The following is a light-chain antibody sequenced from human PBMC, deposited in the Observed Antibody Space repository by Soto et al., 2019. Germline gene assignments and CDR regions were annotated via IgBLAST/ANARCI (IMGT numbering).Light chain of an antibody. CDR1: SSNIGAGYD. Sequence: QAVVTQPPSVSGAPGQRVTISCTGSSSNIGAGYDVHWYQQLPGTAPKLLIYGNSNRPSGVPDRFSGSKSGTSASLAITGLQAEDEADYYYQSYDSSLSGSDVVFGGGTKVTVL. CDR2: GNS. CDR3: QSYDSSLSGSDVV. V-gene: IGLV1-40*01. J-gene: IGLJ2*01.